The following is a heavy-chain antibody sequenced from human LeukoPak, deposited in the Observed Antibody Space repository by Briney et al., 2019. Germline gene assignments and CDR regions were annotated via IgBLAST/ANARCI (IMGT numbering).Heavy chain of an antibody. CDR1: GGTFSSYT. CDR3: AALLGGSGSYYIRYYFDY. Sequence: GASVKVSCKASGGTFSSYTISWVRQAPGQGLEWMGRIIPILGIANYAQKFQGRVTITADKSTSTAYMELSSLRSEDTAVYYCAALLGGSGSYYIRYYFDYWGQGTLVTVSS. CDR2: IIPILGIA. D-gene: IGHD3-10*01. J-gene: IGHJ4*02. V-gene: IGHV1-69*02.